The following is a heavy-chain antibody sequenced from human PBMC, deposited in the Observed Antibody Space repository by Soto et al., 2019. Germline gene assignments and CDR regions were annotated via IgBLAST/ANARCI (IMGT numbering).Heavy chain of an antibody. CDR1: GFTFISYS. V-gene: IGHV3-23*01. CDR3: AKEGYSSGWYEVWNDFDI. CDR2: ISGSVGST. D-gene: IGHD6-19*01. Sequence: VSLILSFSSSGFTFISYSIIWVRQSPGKGLEWVSAISGSVGSTYYADSVKCRFTISRDNSKNTLYLQMNSLRAEDTAVYYCAKEGYSSGWYEVWNDFDIWGQGTMV. J-gene: IGHJ3*02.